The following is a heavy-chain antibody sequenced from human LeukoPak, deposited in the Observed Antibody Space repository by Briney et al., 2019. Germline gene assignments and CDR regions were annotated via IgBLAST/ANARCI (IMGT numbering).Heavy chain of an antibody. Sequence: SETLSLTCTVSGDFISSSFFWVWLRQTPGNGLQWIGSPYSTGTTYSNPSLAGRVTMSIDSSKNQLSLKLRSVTAADTAVYYCATQWSVTNTRRFAIWGQGSRVTVSS. V-gene: IGHV4-38-2*02. CDR3: ATQWSVTNTRRFAI. J-gene: IGHJ3*02. CDR2: PYSTGTT. CDR1: GDFISSSFF. D-gene: IGHD4-17*01.